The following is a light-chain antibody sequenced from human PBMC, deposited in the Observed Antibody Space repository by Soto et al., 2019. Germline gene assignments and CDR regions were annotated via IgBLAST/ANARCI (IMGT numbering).Light chain of an antibody. J-gene: IGLJ2*01. CDR1: SSDIGAYNF. Sequence: QSALTQPASVSGSPGQSITISCIGTSSDIGAYNFVSWYQQHPGKVPKLMIYDVSNRPSGVSNRFSASKSGNTASLTISGLQAEDVADYYCSSYTTSYTLLFGGGTKLTVL. CDR3: SSYTTSYTLL. CDR2: DVS. V-gene: IGLV2-14*03.